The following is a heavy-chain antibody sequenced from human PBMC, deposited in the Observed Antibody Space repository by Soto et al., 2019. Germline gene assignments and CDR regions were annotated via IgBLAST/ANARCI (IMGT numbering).Heavy chain of an antibody. CDR2: IIPLIGTA. CDR3: ARVVMTTVPESFYYGLDV. J-gene: IGHJ6*02. V-gene: IGHV1-69*18. CDR1: GGTFSTYG. Sequence: QVQLVQSGAEVRKPGSSVTVSCKASGGTFSTYGITWVRQAPGQGLEWMGNIIPLIGTANYAQRFRGRVTITADESTTTAYMELTSLRSEDTAVYYCARVVMTTVPESFYYGLDVWGQGTTVTVSS. D-gene: IGHD4-4*01.